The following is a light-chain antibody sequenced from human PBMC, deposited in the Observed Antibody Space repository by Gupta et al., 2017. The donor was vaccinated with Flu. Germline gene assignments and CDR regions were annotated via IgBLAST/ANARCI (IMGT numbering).Light chain of an antibody. V-gene: IGLV2-8*01. Sequence: TFSCPGTSRNAIGYEQGSWYHQHTATTPKLWRDDVSQRHAGDTERGSGSNSANTASLTVSGLQSEDEADYYCSSSEGSNNVLFGGGTKLTVL. CDR3: SSSEGSNNVL. J-gene: IGLJ2*01. CDR2: DVS. CDR1: SRNAIGYEQ.